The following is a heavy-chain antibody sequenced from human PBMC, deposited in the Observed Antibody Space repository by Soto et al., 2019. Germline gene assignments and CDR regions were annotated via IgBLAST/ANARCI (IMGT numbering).Heavy chain of an antibody. CDR3: ASLSVAGARDAFDI. Sequence: QVQLVESGGGVVQPGRSLRLSCAASGFTFSSYGMHWVRQAPGKGLEWVAVIWYDGSNKYYADSVKGRFTISRDNSKNTLYLQMNSLRAEDTAVYYCASLSVAGARDAFDIWGQGTMVTVSS. CDR2: IWYDGSNK. V-gene: IGHV3-33*01. J-gene: IGHJ3*02. CDR1: GFTFSSYG. D-gene: IGHD6-19*01.